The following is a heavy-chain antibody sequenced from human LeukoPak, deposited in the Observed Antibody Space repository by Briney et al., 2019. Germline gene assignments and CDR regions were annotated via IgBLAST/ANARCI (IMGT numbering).Heavy chain of an antibody. Sequence: GGSLRLSCAASGFTFGRHAMNWVRQAPGKGLEWVSAIRFSGESTYYADSVKGRFTISRDNSKNTLYLQMDSLRAEDTAVYYCAKDVGTSGNYSPSDYWGQGTLVAVSS. CDR2: IRFSGEST. D-gene: IGHD3-10*01. CDR1: GFTFGRHA. CDR3: AKDVGTSGNYSPSDY. J-gene: IGHJ4*02. V-gene: IGHV3-23*01.